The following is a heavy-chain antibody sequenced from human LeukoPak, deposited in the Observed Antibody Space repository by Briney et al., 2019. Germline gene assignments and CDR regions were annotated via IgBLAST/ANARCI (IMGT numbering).Heavy chain of an antibody. J-gene: IGHJ4*02. CDR2: ISYDGRNK. V-gene: IGHV3-30*18. CDR3: AKGGYCSGGSCYPLDY. Sequence: PGGSLRLSCAASGFTFSSYGMHWVRQAPGKGLEWVAVISYDGRNKYYADSVKGRFTISRDNSKNTLYLQMNSLRAEDTAVYYCAKGGYCSGGSCYPLDYWGQGTLVTVSS. D-gene: IGHD2-15*01. CDR1: GFTFSSYG.